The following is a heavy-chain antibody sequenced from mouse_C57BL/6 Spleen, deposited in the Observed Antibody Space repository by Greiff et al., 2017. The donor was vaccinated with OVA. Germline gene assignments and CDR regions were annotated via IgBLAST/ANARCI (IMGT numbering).Heavy chain of an antibody. CDR2: IHPNSGST. J-gene: IGHJ4*01. CDR3: ANYGSSYVRGAMDY. D-gene: IGHD1-1*01. CDR1: GYTFTSYW. Sequence: QVQLQQPGAELVKPGASVKLSCKASGYTFTSYWMHWVKQRPGQGLERIGMIHPNSGSTNYNEKFKSKATLTVDKSSSTAYMQLSSLTSEDSAVYYCANYGSSYVRGAMDYWGQGTSVTVSS. V-gene: IGHV1-64*01.